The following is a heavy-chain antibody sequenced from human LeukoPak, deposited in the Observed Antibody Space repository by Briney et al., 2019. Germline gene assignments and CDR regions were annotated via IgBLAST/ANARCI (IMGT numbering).Heavy chain of an antibody. D-gene: IGHD3-22*01. V-gene: IGHV3-21*01. J-gene: IGHJ4*02. CDR2: ISSSSSYI. CDR1: GFTFSSYS. Sequence: PGGSLRLSFAASGFTFSSYSMNWVRQAPGKGLEWVSSISSSSSYIYYADSVKGRFTISRDNAKNSLYLQMNSLRAEGTAVYYCARDFSSSSRYSYDSSGYYGYWGQGTLVTVSS. CDR3: ARDFSSSSRYSYDSSGYYGY.